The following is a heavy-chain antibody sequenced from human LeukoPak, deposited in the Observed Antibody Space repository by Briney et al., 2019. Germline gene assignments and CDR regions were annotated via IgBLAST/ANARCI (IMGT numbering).Heavy chain of an antibody. J-gene: IGHJ4*02. CDR2: ISSSGSTI. V-gene: IGHV3-48*03. CDR1: GFPFSSYE. D-gene: IGHD3-22*01. CDR3: ARVSHYYDSSGYSDY. Sequence: GGSLRLSCAASGFPFSSYEMSWVRQAPGKGLEWVSYISSSGSTIYYADSVKGRFTISRDNAKNSLYLQMNSLRAEDTAVYYCARVSHYYDSSGYSDYWGQGTLVTVSS.